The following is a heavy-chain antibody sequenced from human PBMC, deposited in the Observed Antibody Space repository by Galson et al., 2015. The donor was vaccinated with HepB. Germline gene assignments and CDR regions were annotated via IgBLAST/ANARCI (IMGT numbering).Heavy chain of an antibody. D-gene: IGHD2-15*01. V-gene: IGHV3-9*01. CDR3: AKDTEPNIVVVVAATVGAFDI. Sequence: SLRLSCAASGFTFDDYAMHWVRQAPGKGLEWVSGISWNSDSIGYADSVKGRFTISRDNAKNSLYLQMNSLRAEDTALYYCAKDTEPNIVVVVAATVGAFDIWGQGTMVTVSS. CDR1: GFTFDDYA. J-gene: IGHJ3*02. CDR2: ISWNSDSI.